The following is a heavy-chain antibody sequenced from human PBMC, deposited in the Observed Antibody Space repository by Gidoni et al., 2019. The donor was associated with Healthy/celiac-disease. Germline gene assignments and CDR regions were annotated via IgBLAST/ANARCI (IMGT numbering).Heavy chain of an antibody. J-gene: IGHJ6*02. Sequence: QFLLVESGGGVVQPGRALRLSCPASGFTFSSSGQHWVLQAPGKGLEWVAVIWYDGSKKYYADSVKGRFTISRDNSKNTLYLQMNSLRAEDTAVYYCARDSGRRGFEWLAHYYYYYGMDVWGQGTTVTVSS. CDR2: IWYDGSKK. V-gene: IGHV3-33*01. CDR1: GFTFSSSG. D-gene: IGHD6-19*01. CDR3: ARDSGRRGFEWLAHYYYYYGMDV.